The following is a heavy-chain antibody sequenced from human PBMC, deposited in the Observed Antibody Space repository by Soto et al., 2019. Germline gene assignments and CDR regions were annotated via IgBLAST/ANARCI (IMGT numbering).Heavy chain of an antibody. V-gene: IGHV3-23*01. J-gene: IGHJ4*02. CDR3: AKVFSPEGGNYFDH. Sequence: EVQLLESGGGLVQPGGSLRLSCAASGFTFSNYAMDWVRQAPGKGLEWVSAISNSFSDGNTHYADSVKGRFTISRDNDKNTVFLEMNSLRAEDTAVYYCAKVFSPEGGNYFDHWGQGTLVTVSA. CDR2: ISNSFSDGNT. CDR1: GFTFSNYA.